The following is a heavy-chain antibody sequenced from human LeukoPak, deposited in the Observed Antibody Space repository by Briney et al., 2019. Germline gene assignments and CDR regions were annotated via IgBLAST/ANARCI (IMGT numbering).Heavy chain of an antibody. CDR1: GYSFTSYW. Sequence: GESLKISCKGSGYSFTSYWIGWGRQMPGKGLEGMGIIYPGDSDTRYSPSFQGQVTISADKSISTPSLQWSSLPASDTAMYYCARHLGTSGPFGGWGQGTLVTVSS. V-gene: IGHV5-51*01. D-gene: IGHD3-16*01. J-gene: IGHJ4*02. CDR2: IYPGDSDT. CDR3: ARHLGTSGPFGG.